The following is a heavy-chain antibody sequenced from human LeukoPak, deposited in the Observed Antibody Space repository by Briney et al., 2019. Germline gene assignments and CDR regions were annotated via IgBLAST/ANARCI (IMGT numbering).Heavy chain of an antibody. CDR2: ISSSSSTI. Sequence: GGSLRLSCAASGFTFSNYNMNWVRQAPGKGLEWVSYISSSSSTIYNADSVKGRFTISRDNAKNSLYLQMNSLRAVDTAVYYCARDLSGYSGYDRWLGQNYFDYWGQGTLVTVSS. CDR3: ARDLSGYSGYDRWLGQNYFDY. CDR1: GFTFSNYN. J-gene: IGHJ4*02. D-gene: IGHD5-12*01. V-gene: IGHV3-48*04.